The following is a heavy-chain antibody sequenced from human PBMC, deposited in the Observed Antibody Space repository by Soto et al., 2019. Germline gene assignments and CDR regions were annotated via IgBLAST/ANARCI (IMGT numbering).Heavy chain of an antibody. CDR2: IIPIFGTA. CDR3: ARALDYGDYLADY. D-gene: IGHD4-17*01. CDR1: GGSFNRHT. Sequence: QVQLVQSGAEVRKPGSSVRVSCKASGGSFNRHTISWVRQAPGQGLEWMGGIIPIFGTANHAQKFQGRVTIIADESTSTVYMELSSLRSEDTAVYYCARALDYGDYLADYWGQGTLVTVSS. V-gene: IGHV1-69*01. J-gene: IGHJ4*02.